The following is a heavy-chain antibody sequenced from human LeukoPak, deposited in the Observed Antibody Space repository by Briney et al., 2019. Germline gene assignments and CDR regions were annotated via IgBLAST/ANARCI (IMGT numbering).Heavy chain of an antibody. J-gene: IGHJ5*02. Sequence: GASVKVSCKASGYTFTSYGISWVRQAPGQGLEWMGWISAYNGITNYAQKLQGRVTMTTDTSTSTAYMELRSLRSDDTAVYYCARDNGSGITMVRASPGWFDPWGQGTLVTVSS. CDR3: ARDNGSGITMVRASPGWFDP. D-gene: IGHD3-10*01. CDR2: ISAYNGIT. CDR1: GYTFTSYG. V-gene: IGHV1-18*01.